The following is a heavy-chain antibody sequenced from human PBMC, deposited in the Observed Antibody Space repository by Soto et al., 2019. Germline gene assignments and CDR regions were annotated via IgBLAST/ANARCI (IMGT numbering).Heavy chain of an antibody. Sequence: QITLKESGPTLVKPTQTLTLTCTFSGFSLTTSGVGVGWIRQPPGKALEWLALIYWNDDQYYIPSLKTRLTSTKDTSRNQVVLTMINMDPGDTATYYCALKDPAADLTFDYWGQGSLLTVSS. D-gene: IGHD6-13*01. CDR3: ALKDPAADLTFDY. V-gene: IGHV2-5*01. CDR1: GFSLTTSGVG. CDR2: IYWNDDQ. J-gene: IGHJ4*02.